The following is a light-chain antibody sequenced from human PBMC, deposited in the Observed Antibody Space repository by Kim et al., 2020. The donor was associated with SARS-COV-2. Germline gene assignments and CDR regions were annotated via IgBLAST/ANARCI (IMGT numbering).Light chain of an antibody. V-gene: IGKV1-39*01. J-gene: IGKJ5*01. Sequence: DIQMTQSPSSLSASVGDRVTITCRASQYINTYLSWYQQKTPAKAPKLLLFDASRLHGGAPSRFSGSGSGTDFTLTISSLQPEDFATYYCQQGFTFPITFGQGTRLEIK. CDR1: QYINTY. CDR3: QQGFTFPIT. CDR2: DAS.